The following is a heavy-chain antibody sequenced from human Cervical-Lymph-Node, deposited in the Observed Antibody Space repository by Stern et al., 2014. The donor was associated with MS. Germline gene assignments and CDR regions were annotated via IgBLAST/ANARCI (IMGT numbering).Heavy chain of an antibody. CDR2: IHSSGSS. D-gene: IGHD3-16*02. V-gene: IGHV4-31*03. Sequence: QLQLQESGPGLVKPSQTLSLTCTVSGGSISSCGYYWSWIRQHPRKGLEWIGYIHSSGSSYYNPSLKSRLTMSVGTSKNQFALKLRSVTAADTAVYYCASSIMVNLGGDLVGGTFDYWGQGTLVTVSS. J-gene: IGHJ4*02. CDR3: ASSIMVNLGGDLVGGTFDY. CDR1: GGSISSCGYY.